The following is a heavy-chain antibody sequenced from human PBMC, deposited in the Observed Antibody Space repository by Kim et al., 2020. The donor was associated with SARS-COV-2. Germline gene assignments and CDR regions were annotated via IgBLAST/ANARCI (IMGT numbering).Heavy chain of an antibody. V-gene: IGHV5-51*01. CDR3: ARHTSYYFASGNAYYVDY. Sequence: GESLKISCKGSGYSFTTYWIGWVRQMPGKGLEWMGIIYPGDSDTRYSKSFKGQVTISADKSTKTAYLQWSSLKASDTAIYYCARHTSYYFASGNAYYVDY. CDR1: GYSFTTYW. J-gene: IGHJ4*01. D-gene: IGHD3-10*01. CDR2: IYPGDSDT.